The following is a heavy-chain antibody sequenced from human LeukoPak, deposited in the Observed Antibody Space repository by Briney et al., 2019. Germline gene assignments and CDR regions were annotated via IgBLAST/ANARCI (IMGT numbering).Heavy chain of an antibody. Sequence: ASVKVSCKASGYTFTNFGISWVRQAPGQGLEWMGWISTYNGNTNYAQKLQGRVTMTTDTSTSTAYMELRSLRSDDTAVYYCARALYTSRSYLATFSPTNFDYWGQGTLVTVSS. CDR3: ARALYTSRSYLATFSPTNFDY. CDR2: ISTYNGNT. J-gene: IGHJ4*02. V-gene: IGHV1-18*01. CDR1: GYTFTNFG. D-gene: IGHD6-13*01.